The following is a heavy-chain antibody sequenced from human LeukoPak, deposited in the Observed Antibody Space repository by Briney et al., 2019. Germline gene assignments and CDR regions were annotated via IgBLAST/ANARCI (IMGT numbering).Heavy chain of an antibody. Sequence: PGGSLRLSCAASGFTFSSYAMSWVRQAPGKGLEWVSAISGSGGSTYYADSVKGRFTISRDNSKNTLYLQMNSLRAEDTAVYYCAKGYYYDSSGYYTGGPDAFGIWGQGTMVTVSS. D-gene: IGHD3-22*01. CDR2: ISGSGGST. J-gene: IGHJ3*02. V-gene: IGHV3-23*01. CDR3: AKGYYYDSSGYYTGGPDAFGI. CDR1: GFTFSSYA.